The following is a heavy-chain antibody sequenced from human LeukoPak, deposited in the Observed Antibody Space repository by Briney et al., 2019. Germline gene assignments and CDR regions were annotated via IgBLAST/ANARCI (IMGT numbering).Heavy chain of an antibody. J-gene: IGHJ4*02. CDR2: IYPGGSDH. V-gene: IGHV5-51*01. CDR3: ARLWEMATTTGAQAY. Sequence: GESLKLSFKGSGYSFTNYLLGWVRPVPGEGLEWMGIIYPGGSDHRYRLPFEVQVTISADRSIHAAYLQGHSLKASDTSVYYCARLWEMATTTGAQAYWGQRTLVAVSS. D-gene: IGHD5-24*01. CDR1: GYSFTNYL.